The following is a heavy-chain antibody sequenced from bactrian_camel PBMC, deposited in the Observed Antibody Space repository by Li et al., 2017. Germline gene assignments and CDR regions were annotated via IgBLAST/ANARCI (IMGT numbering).Heavy chain of an antibody. CDR3: AADPPSSCGMTETNLVT. D-gene: IGHD3*01. CDR1: RYISTYC. Sequence: HVQLVESGGGLVQPGGSLRLSCAASRYISTYCVGWFRQAPGKEREGVATVHGGDGSTYYADSVKGRFTISRDNAKNRLYLQMNSLKPEDTAMYYCAADPPSSCGMTETNLVTGARGPRSPSP. CDR2: VHGGDGST. V-gene: IGHV3S1*01. J-gene: IGHJ6*01.